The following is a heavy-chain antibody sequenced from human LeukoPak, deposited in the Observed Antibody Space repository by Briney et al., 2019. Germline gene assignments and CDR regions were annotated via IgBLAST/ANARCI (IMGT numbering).Heavy chain of an antibody. J-gene: IGHJ4*02. CDR3: ARAPYDSSGYIYFDY. V-gene: IGHV3-13*01. CDR2: IGIADDT. Sequence: GGSLRLSCAASGFTYSNYDMHWVRQGPGGGLEWVSAIGIADDTHYADSVKGRFTISRDNAKNSLYLQMNSLRAEDTAVYYCARAPYDSSGYIYFDYWGQGTLVTVSS. CDR1: GFTYSNYD. D-gene: IGHD3-22*01.